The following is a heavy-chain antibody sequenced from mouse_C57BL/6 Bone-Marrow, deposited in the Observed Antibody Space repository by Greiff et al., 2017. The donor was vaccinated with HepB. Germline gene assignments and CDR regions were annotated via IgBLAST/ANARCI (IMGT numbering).Heavy chain of an antibody. CDR2: ISYDGSN. J-gene: IGHJ2*01. D-gene: IGHD2-1*01. Sequence: DVQLVESGPGLVKPSQSLSLTCSVTGYSITSGYYWNWIRQFPGNKLEWMGYISYDGSNNYNPSLKNRISITRDTSKNQFFLKLNSVTTEDTATYYCARVGWYLDYWGQGTTLTVSS. CDR1: GYSITSGYY. CDR3: ARVGWYLDY. V-gene: IGHV3-6*01.